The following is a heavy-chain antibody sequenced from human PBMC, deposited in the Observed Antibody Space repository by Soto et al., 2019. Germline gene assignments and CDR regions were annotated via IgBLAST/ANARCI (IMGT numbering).Heavy chain of an antibody. Sequence: PSQTLSLTCAISGDSVSSNSAAWNWIRQSPSRGLEWLGRTYYRSKWYNDYAVSVKSRITINPDTSKNQFSLQLNSVTPEDTAVYYCAGVSFVRTTTKYSGYDSDYYYGMDVWGQGTTVTVSS. D-gene: IGHD5-12*01. V-gene: IGHV6-1*01. CDR1: GDSVSSNSAA. CDR3: AGVSFVRTTTKYSGYDSDYYYGMDV. CDR2: TYYRSKWYN. J-gene: IGHJ6*02.